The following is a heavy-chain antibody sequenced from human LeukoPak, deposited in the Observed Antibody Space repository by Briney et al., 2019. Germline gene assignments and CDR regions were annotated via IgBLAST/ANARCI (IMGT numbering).Heavy chain of an antibody. V-gene: IGHV4-39*01. Sequence: SEALSVTCTVSGGSITSSSYYWGWIRQPPGKGLVWLGSIYYSGSTYYNPSLKSRVTISVDTSKNQFSLKLSSVTAADTAVYYCARHITAGRDSSYDYWGQGTLVTVSS. CDR3: ARHITAGRDSSYDY. J-gene: IGHJ4*02. D-gene: IGHD3-22*01. CDR2: IYYSGST. CDR1: GGSITSSSYY.